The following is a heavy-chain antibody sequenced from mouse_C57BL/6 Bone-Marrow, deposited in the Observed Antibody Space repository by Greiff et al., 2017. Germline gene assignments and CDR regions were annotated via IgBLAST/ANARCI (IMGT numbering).Heavy chain of an antibody. D-gene: IGHD1-1*01. CDR3: ARWGYGRREFDY. V-gene: IGHV5-6*01. Sequence: DVHLVESGGDLVKPGGSLKLSCAASGFTFSSYGMSWVRQTPDQRLEWVATISSGGSYTYYPDSVKGRFTISRDNAKNTLYLQMSSLKSEDTAMYYCARWGYGRREFDYWGQGTTLTVSS. CDR2: ISSGGSYT. CDR1: GFTFSSYG. J-gene: IGHJ2*01.